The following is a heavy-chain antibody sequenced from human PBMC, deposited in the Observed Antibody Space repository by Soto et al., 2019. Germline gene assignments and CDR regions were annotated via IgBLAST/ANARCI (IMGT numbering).Heavy chain of an antibody. CDR2: ISAYNGNT. J-gene: IGHJ3*02. D-gene: IGHD3-3*01. CDR3: ARDTKAYYDFWSGYPDAFDI. V-gene: IGHV1-18*04. Sequence: ASVKVSCEASGYTVTSYGISWVRQAPGQGLEWMGWISAYNGNTNYAQKLQGRVTMTTDTSTSTAYMELRSLRSDDTAVYYCARDTKAYYDFWSGYPDAFDIWGQGTMVT. CDR1: GYTVTSYG.